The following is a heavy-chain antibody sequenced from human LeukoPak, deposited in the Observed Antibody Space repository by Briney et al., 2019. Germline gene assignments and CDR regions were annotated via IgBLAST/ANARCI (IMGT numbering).Heavy chain of an antibody. V-gene: IGHV3-74*01. J-gene: IGHJ4*02. Sequence: PGGSLRLSCEASGFTFSSYWMHWVRQAPGKGLVWVSRIDSDGSSTSYADSVKGRFTISRDNAKNTLYLQMNSLRAEDTAVYYCARSKYYYDSSGYFTYYFDYWGQGTLVTVSS. CDR2: IDSDGSST. CDR1: GFTFSSYW. CDR3: ARSKYYYDSSGYFTYYFDY. D-gene: IGHD3-22*01.